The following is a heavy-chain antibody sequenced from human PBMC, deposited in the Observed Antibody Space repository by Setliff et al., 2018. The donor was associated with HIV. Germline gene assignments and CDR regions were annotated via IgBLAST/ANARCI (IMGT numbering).Heavy chain of an antibody. CDR2: ISYSGST. Sequence: SETLSLTCAVFGGSFSDFYWSWIRQPPGKGLEWIGEISYSGSTVYNPSLKSRVTMSVDASKNLVSLNLNSVTAADTAVYYCARARITMIGGRLEPYAFDRWGQGTKVTVSS. CDR1: GGSFSDFY. D-gene: IGHD3-10*01. CDR3: ARARITMIGGRLEPYAFDR. J-gene: IGHJ3*01. V-gene: IGHV4-34*01.